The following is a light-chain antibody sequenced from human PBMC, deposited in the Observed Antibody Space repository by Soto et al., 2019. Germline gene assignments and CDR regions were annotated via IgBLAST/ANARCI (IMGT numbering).Light chain of an antibody. V-gene: IGKV3-15*01. CDR3: QQYNNWPWT. CDR1: QSISST. CDR2: GAS. Sequence: ETVMTQSPATLSVSPGVRATLSCRASQSISSTLAWYQQKPGQAPRLLIHGASTRATGFPARFSGSGSGTDFTLTISSLQSEDFAVYYCQQYNNWPWTFGQGTKVDI. J-gene: IGKJ1*01.